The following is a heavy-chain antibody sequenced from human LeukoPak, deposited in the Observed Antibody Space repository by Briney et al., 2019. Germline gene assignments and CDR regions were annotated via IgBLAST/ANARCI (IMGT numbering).Heavy chain of an antibody. J-gene: IGHJ6*03. V-gene: IGHV3-53*01. Sequence: RVGSLRLSGAASGFTVSSNYMSWVRQAPGKGLEWVSVIYTGVSTYYADSVKGRFAISRDNSKNTLYLQMNSLRAEDTAVYYCARVRPHPIIDVWGKGTTVTVSS. CDR3: ARVRPHPIIDV. D-gene: IGHD6-6*01. CDR2: IYTGVST. CDR1: GFTVSSNY.